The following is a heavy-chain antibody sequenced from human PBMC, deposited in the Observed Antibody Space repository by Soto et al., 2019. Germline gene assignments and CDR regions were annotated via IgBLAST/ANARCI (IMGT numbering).Heavy chain of an antibody. V-gene: IGHV3-30*18. CDR1: GFTFSSYG. CDR2: ISYDGSNK. Sequence: PGGSLRLSCAASGFTFSSYGMHWVRQAPGKGLEWVAVISYDGSNKYYADSVKGRFTISRDNSKNTLYLQMNSLRAEDTAVYYCAKDSLVAGPDYWGQGTLVTVSS. D-gene: IGHD6-19*01. CDR3: AKDSLVAGPDY. J-gene: IGHJ4*02.